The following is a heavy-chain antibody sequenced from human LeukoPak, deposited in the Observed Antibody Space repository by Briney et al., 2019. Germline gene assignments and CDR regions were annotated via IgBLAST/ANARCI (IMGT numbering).Heavy chain of an antibody. CDR2: INPSSGAT. Sequence: ASVKVSCKASGYTFTGYYLHWVRQAPGQGLEWMGWINPSSGATNYAQKFQGRVTVTRDTSITTSYMELSRLRSDDTAVYYCARGRGSGWYPSDYWGQGTLVTVSS. J-gene: IGHJ4*02. V-gene: IGHV1-2*02. CDR1: GYTFTGYY. CDR3: ARGRGSGWYPSDY. D-gene: IGHD6-19*01.